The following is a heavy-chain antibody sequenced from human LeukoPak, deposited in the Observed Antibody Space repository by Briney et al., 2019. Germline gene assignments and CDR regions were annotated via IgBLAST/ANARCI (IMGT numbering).Heavy chain of an antibody. D-gene: IGHD3-22*01. CDR2: IYHSGST. Sequence: SSETLSLTCAVSGGSISSGGYSWSWIRQPPGKGLEWIGYIYHSGSTYYNPSLKSRVTISVDRSKNQFSLKLSPVTAADTAVYYCASVYYYDSSGFFDYWGQGTLVAVSS. CDR1: GGSISSGGYS. J-gene: IGHJ4*02. CDR3: ASVYYYDSSGFFDY. V-gene: IGHV4-30-2*01.